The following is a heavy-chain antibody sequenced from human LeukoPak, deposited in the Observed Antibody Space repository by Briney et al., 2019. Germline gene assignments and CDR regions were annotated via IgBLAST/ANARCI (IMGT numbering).Heavy chain of an antibody. Sequence: PSETLSLTCAVYGGSFSGYYWSWIRQPPGKGLEWIGEINHSGSTNYNPSLKSRVTISVDTSKNQFSLKLSSVTAADTAVYYCARSPRILRYFDWPRLTGFDYWGQGTLVTVSS. CDR3: ARSPRILRYFDWPRLTGFDY. CDR2: INHSGST. V-gene: IGHV4-34*01. D-gene: IGHD3-9*01. J-gene: IGHJ4*02. CDR1: GGSFSGYY.